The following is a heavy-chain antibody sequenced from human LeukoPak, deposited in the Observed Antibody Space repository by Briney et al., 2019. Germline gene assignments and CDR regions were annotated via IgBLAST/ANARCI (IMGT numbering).Heavy chain of an antibody. CDR3: AKDGQQWLVRYGAFDI. CDR2: ISGSGGST. Sequence: TGGSLRLSCAASGFTFSSYAMSWVRQAPGKGLEWVSAISGSGGSTYYADSVKGRFTISRDNSKNTLYLQMNSLRAEDTAVYYCAKDGQQWLVRYGAFDIWGQGTMVTVSS. J-gene: IGHJ3*02. V-gene: IGHV3-23*01. CDR1: GFTFSSYA. D-gene: IGHD6-19*01.